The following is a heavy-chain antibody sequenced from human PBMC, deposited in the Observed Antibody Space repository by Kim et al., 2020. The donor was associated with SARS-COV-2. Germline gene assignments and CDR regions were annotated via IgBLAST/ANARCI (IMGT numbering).Heavy chain of an antibody. CDR1: GFTFSDYY. CDR3: ARSRRAYDYMGV. Sequence: GGSLRLSCTASGFTFSDYYMTWVRLAPGKGLEWVGLISTNTYGGTRAYAPSVKDRFTVSRDNSNSVAYLQLNSLGSADTSVYSCARSRRAYDYMGVWGKG. J-gene: IGHJ6*03. CDR2: ISTNTYGGTR. V-gene: IGHV3-49*04. D-gene: IGHD3-16*01.